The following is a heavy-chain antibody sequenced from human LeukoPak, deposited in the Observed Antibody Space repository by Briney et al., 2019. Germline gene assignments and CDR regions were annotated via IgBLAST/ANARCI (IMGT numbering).Heavy chain of an antibody. Sequence: PSETLSLTCAVYGGSFSGYYWSWIRQPPGKGLEWIGEINHSGSTNYNPSLKSRVTISVDTSKNQFSLKLSSVTAADTAVYYCARDPSDFWSKAWFDPWGQGTLVTVSS. J-gene: IGHJ5*02. D-gene: IGHD3-3*01. V-gene: IGHV4-34*01. CDR3: ARDPSDFWSKAWFDP. CDR1: GGSFSGYY. CDR2: INHSGST.